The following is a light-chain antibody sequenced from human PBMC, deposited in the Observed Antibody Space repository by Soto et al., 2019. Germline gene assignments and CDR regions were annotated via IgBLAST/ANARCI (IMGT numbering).Light chain of an antibody. CDR1: SSDVGAYDF. CDR3: TSHAGNYNFPYV. Sequence: QSALTQPPSASGSPGQSVTISCTGTSSDVGAYDFVSWYQHHPGKAPKLMIYEVTKRPSGVPDRFSGSKSGNTASLTVSGLQDEDEADYYCTSHAGNYNFPYVFGTGTKLTVL. J-gene: IGLJ1*01. CDR2: EVT. V-gene: IGLV2-8*01.